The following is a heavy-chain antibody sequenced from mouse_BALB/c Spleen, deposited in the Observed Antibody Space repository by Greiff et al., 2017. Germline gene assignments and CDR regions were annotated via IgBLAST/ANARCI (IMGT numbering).Heavy chain of an antibody. CDR1: GDSITSGY. Sequence: DVMLVESGPSLVKPSQTLSLTCSVTGDSITSGYWNWIRKFPGNKLEYMGYISYSGSTYYNPSLKSRISITRDTSKNQYYLQLNSVTTEDTATYYCARWDYYGSSYESFDYWGQGTTLTVSS. D-gene: IGHD1-1*01. CDR3: ARWDYYGSSYESFDY. CDR2: ISYSGST. J-gene: IGHJ2*01. V-gene: IGHV3-8*02.